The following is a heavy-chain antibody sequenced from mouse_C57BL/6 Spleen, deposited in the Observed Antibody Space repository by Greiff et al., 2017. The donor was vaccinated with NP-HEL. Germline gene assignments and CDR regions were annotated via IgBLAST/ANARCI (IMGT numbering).Heavy chain of an antibody. V-gene: IGHV1-69*01. CDR1: GYTFTSYW. J-gene: IGHJ2*01. CDR2: IDPSDSYT. Sequence: VQLQQSGAELVMPGASVKLSCKASGYTFTSYWMHWVKQRPGQGLEWIGEIDPSDSYTNYNQKFKGKSTLTVDKSSSTAYMQLSSLTSEDSAVYYCARDYYSPLYYFDYWGQGTTLTVSS. CDR3: ARDYYSPLYYFDY. D-gene: IGHD2-12*01.